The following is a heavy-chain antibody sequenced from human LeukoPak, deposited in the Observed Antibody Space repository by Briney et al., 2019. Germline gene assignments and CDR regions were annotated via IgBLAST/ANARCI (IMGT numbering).Heavy chain of an antibody. D-gene: IGHD3-10*01. CDR1: GFTFSINA. CDR3: AKDLQGVFDY. V-gene: IGHV3-23*01. CDR2: ITGSGDGT. Sequence: PGGSLRLSCVAYGFTFSINAMTWVRQAQGKGREWVSAITGSGDGTYHADSVKGRFTISTDTPNNTLYLQMNSLRAEDTAVYYCAKDLQGVFDYWGQGTLLTVSS. J-gene: IGHJ4*02.